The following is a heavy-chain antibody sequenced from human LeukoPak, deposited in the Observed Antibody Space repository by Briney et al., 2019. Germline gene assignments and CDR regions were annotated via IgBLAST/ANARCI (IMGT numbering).Heavy chain of an antibody. Sequence: GGSLRLSCAASGFTFSSYSMNWVRQAAGKGLEWVSSISSSSSYIYYADSVKGRFTISRDNAKNSLYLQMNSLRAEDTAVYYCARVLNDYVWGSYRYWGQGTLVTVSS. CDR2: ISSSSSYI. CDR3: ARVLNDYVWGSYRY. V-gene: IGHV3-21*01. J-gene: IGHJ4*02. D-gene: IGHD3-16*02. CDR1: GFTFSSYS.